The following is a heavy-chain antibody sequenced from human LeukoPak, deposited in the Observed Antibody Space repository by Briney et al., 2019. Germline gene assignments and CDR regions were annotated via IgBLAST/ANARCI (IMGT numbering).Heavy chain of an antibody. CDR1: GFSFDNYA. D-gene: IGHD5-12*01. CDR3: AKGAYDYIEIAYSYY. Sequence: PGGSLRLSCVASGFSFDNYAMNWVRQAPGKGLEWVSLIIGSSGSTFYADSVKGRFTISRDKSKNTLYLQMNSLRAEDTAVYYCAKGAYDYIEIAYSYYWGQGSLVTVSS. J-gene: IGHJ4*02. V-gene: IGHV3-23*01. CDR2: IIGSSGST.